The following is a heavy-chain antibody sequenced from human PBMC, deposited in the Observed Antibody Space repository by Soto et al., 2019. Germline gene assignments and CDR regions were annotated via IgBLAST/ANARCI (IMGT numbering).Heavy chain of an antibody. V-gene: IGHV3-30-3*01. Sequence: GGSLRLSCAASGCTFSSYTMHWVRQAPGTGLEWVAIISYDGSNKYYADSVKGRITISRDNSKNTLYLQMNSLRAEDTAVYYCARGGWSSSWLQPTDDYWGQGTLVTVSS. CDR2: ISYDGSNK. CDR1: GCTFSSYT. D-gene: IGHD6-13*01. J-gene: IGHJ4*02. CDR3: ARGGWSSSWLQPTDDY.